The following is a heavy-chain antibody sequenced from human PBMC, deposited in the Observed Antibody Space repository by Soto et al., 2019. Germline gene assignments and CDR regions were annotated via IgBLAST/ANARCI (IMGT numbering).Heavy chain of an antibody. CDR1: GFTFRNYA. J-gene: IGHJ4*02. CDR2: IYAIDTTT. D-gene: IGHD6-13*01. V-gene: IGHV3-23*05. Sequence: PGGSLRLSCAASGFTFRNYAMSWVRQAPGKGLEWVSSIYAIDTTTYYADSVKGRFTVSRDNSENMVYLRMNSLRADDTAVYYCAKEGVSSWYGRDWGQGTLVTAPQ. CDR3: AKEGVSSWYGRD.